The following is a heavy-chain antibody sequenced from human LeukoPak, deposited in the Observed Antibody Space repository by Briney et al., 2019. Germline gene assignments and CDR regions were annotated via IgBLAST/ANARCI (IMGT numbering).Heavy chain of an antibody. D-gene: IGHD3-9*01. V-gene: IGHV3-9*01. CDR3: AKGEAIRYFDWFLYD. J-gene: IGHJ4*02. Sequence: GGSLRLSCAPSGFTLDNYAMHWVRQDPGKGLEWVSCINWSSSNIYYEDSVEGRFTISRDNAKTSLYLQMTSLRAEDTALYYCAKGEAIRYFDWFLYDWGQAIPVTVSS. CDR1: GFTLDNYA. CDR2: INWSSSNI.